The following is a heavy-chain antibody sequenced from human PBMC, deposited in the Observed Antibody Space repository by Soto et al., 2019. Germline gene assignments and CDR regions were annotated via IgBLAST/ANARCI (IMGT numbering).Heavy chain of an antibody. Sequence: PGGSLRLSCAASGFTFSGYAMSWVRQAPGKGLEWVSAISGSGGSTYYADSVKGRFTISRDNSKNTLYLQMNSLRAEDTAVYYCAKWETHRIIYDYVWGSYRPRRPDAFDIWGQGTMVTVSS. V-gene: IGHV3-23*01. CDR3: AKWETHRIIYDYVWGSYRPRRPDAFDI. J-gene: IGHJ3*02. CDR1: GFTFSGYA. CDR2: ISGSGGST. D-gene: IGHD3-16*02.